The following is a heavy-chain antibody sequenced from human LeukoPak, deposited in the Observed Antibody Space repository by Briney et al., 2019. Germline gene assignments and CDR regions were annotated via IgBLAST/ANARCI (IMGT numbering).Heavy chain of an antibody. CDR3: ARDPPAVVTPNYYYGMDV. V-gene: IGHV1-69*04. Sequence: GSSVKVSCKASGGTFSSYTISWVRQAPGQGLEWMGRIIPIFGIANYAQKFQGRVTITADKSTSTAYMELSSLRSEDTAVYYCARDPPAVVTPNYYYGMDVWGQGTTVTVSS. CDR2: IIPIFGIA. J-gene: IGHJ6*02. CDR1: GGTFSSYT. D-gene: IGHD4-23*01.